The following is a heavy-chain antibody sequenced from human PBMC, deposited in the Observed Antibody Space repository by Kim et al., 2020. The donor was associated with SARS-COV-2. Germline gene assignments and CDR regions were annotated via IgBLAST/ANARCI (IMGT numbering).Heavy chain of an antibody. CDR2: ISSSGSTI. J-gene: IGHJ4*02. D-gene: IGHD3-9*01. CDR1: GFTFSDYY. CDR3: ARAYFDWLLPQYYFVY. V-gene: IGHV3-11*01. Sequence: GGSLRLSCAASGFTFSDYYMSWIRQAPGKGLEWVSYISSSGSTIYYADSVKGRFTISRDNAKNSLYLQMNSLRAEDTAVYYCARAYFDWLLPQYYFVYWGRGTLVTVS.